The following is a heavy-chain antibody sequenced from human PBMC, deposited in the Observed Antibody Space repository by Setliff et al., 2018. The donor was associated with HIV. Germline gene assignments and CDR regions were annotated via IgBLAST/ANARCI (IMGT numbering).Heavy chain of an antibody. D-gene: IGHD2-15*01. CDR1: GGSISSHY. Sequence: SETLSLTCTVSGGSISSHYWSWIRQPPGKGLEWIGIVYYTGSTNYNPSLKSRVAMSVDTSRNQFSLKLTSVTAADTAVYYCARRPIKGYGPFDSWGPGTLVTVSS. CDR2: VYYTGST. J-gene: IGHJ4*02. V-gene: IGHV4-59*04. CDR3: ARRPIKGYGPFDS.